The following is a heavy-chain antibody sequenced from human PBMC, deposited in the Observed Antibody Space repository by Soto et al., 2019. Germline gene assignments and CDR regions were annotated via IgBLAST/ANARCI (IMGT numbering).Heavy chain of an antibody. V-gene: IGHV3-11*01. D-gene: IGHD5-18*01. CDR1: VFTFSYYY. CDR2: ITSSGSTT. CDR3: ARERYSYGPYYFDY. J-gene: IGHJ4*02. Sequence: PGGSLRLSCAASVFTFSYYYMSWIRQAPGKGLEWVSSITSSGSTTYYTDSVKGRFTISRDNAKNSLYLQMNSLRAEDTAVYYCARERYSYGPYYFDYWGQGTLVTVSS.